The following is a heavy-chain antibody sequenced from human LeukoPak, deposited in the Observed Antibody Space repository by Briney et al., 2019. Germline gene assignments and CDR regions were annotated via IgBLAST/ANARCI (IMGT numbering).Heavy chain of an antibody. CDR2: IYTSGST. Sequence: PSETLSLTCTVSGDSISSGSYYWSWIRQPAGKGLEWIGRIYTSGSTNYNPSLQSRVSISVDTSENQFSLKLSSVTAADTAVYYCARHSYYYDSSAYYYYFDYWGQGTLVTVSS. J-gene: IGHJ4*02. CDR3: ARHSYYYDSSAYYYYFDY. CDR1: GDSISSGSYY. V-gene: IGHV4-61*02. D-gene: IGHD3-22*01.